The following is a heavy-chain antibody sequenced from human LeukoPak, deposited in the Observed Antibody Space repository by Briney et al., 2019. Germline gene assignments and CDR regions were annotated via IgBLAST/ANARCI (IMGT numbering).Heavy chain of an antibody. V-gene: IGHV4-30-4*01. D-gene: IGHD2-15*01. J-gene: IGHJ4*02. CDR1: GGSISSGDYY. CDR3: AIARYCSGGSCYHFDY. CDR2: IYYSGST. Sequence: SQTLSLTCTVSGGSISSGDYYWRWLRQPPGRGVEWIGYIYYSGSTYYNPSLKRRVTISVDTSKNQFSLKLSSVTAADTAVYYCAIARYCSGGSCYHFDYWGQGTLVTVSS.